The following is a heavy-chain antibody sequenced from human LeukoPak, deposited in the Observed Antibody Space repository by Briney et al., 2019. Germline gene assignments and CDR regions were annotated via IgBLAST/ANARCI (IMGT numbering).Heavy chain of an antibody. CDR1: GFTFSSYA. J-gene: IGHJ4*02. V-gene: IGHV3-23*01. CDR3: AKDFTLASGVAHYSGSGTFDY. D-gene: IGHD3-10*01. Sequence: GGSLRLSCAASGFTFSSYAMSCVRQAPGKGLQWVAGISGSGGSTYYADSVKGRFTISRDNSKNTLYLQTNSLRAEDTAVYYGAKDFTLASGVAHYSGSGTFDYWGQGTLVTVSS. CDR2: ISGSGGST.